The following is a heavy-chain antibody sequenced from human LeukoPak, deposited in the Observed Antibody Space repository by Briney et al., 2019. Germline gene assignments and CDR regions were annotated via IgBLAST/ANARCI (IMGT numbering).Heavy chain of an antibody. CDR2: INHSGST. Sequence: SETLSLTCAVYGGSFSGYYWSWIRQPPGKGLEWIGEINHSGSTNYNPSLKSRVTISVDTSKDQFSLKLSSVTAADTAVYYCASLTVTLGYYYYTDVWGKGTTVTVSS. D-gene: IGHD4-17*01. J-gene: IGHJ6*03. V-gene: IGHV4-34*01. CDR1: GGSFSGYY. CDR3: ASLTVTLGYYYYTDV.